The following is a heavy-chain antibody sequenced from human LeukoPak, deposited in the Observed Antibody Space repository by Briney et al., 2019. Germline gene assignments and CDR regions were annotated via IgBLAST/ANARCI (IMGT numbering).Heavy chain of an antibody. CDR2: IYNSGST. Sequence: PSETLSLTCSVSGDSISIYYWSWIRQPPGKGLEWIGYIYNSGSTNYNPSLKSRVTISVDTSKNQFSLKLTSVTAADTAVYYCAKELTGTTNYWGQGTLVTVSS. CDR1: GDSISIYY. V-gene: IGHV4-59*01. D-gene: IGHD1-20*01. J-gene: IGHJ4*02. CDR3: AKELTGTTNY.